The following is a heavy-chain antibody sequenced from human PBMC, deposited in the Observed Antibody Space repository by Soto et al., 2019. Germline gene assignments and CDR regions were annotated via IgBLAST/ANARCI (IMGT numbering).Heavy chain of an antibody. V-gene: IGHV3-30*18. CDR2: ISYDGSNE. CDR1: GFTFSSYG. CDR3: AKDLAAAGTLGSSDY. J-gene: IGHJ4*02. D-gene: IGHD6-13*01. Sequence: QVQLVESGGGVVQPGRSLRLSCAASGFTFSSYGMHWVRQAPGKGLEWVAVISYDGSNEYYADSVKGRFTISRDNSQNTLYLQLNILRGEDTAVYYCAKDLAAAGTLGSSDYWGQGTLVTVSS.